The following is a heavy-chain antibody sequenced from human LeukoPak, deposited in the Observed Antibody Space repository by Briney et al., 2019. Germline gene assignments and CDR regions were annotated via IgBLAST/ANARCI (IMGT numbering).Heavy chain of an antibody. Sequence: PSETLSLTCTVSGGSISTISYYWGWIRQPPGKGLEWIGSMSYSGSPFYNPSLNGRVTMSLDESSNQLSLKLTSVTAADTAIYYCSRESGAFCPFGYWGQGTLVIVPS. CDR2: MSYSGSP. J-gene: IGHJ4*02. CDR1: GGSISTISYY. CDR3: SRESGAFCPFGY. V-gene: IGHV4-39*07. D-gene: IGHD1-26*01.